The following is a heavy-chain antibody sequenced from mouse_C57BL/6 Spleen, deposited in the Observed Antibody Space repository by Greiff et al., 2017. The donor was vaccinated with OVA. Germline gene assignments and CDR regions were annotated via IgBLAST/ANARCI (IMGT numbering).Heavy chain of an antibody. CDR1: GYTFTDYE. CDR2: IDPETGGT. Sequence: QVQLQQSGAELVRPGASVTLSCKASGYTFTDYEMHWVKQTPVHGLEWIGAIDPETGGTAYNQKFKGKAILTADKSSSTAYMELRSLTSEDSAVYYCTREQNYSNYGGYFDVWGTGTTVTVSS. CDR3: TREQNYSNYGGYFDV. D-gene: IGHD2-5*01. J-gene: IGHJ1*03. V-gene: IGHV1-15*01.